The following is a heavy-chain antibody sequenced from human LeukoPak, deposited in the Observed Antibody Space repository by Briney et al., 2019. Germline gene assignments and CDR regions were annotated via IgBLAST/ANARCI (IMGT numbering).Heavy chain of an antibody. J-gene: IGHJ5*02. CDR1: GGSISSSDY. V-gene: IGHV4-39*01. D-gene: IGHD3-16*02. CDR2: SHYSGNT. Sequence: SETLSLNCTVSGGSISSSDYWGWIRQPPGKGLEWIGNSHYSGNTYYNPSLKSRVTISVDTSKNQFSLKLNSVTAADTAVYYCARLSKWFDTWGQGTLVTVSS. CDR3: ARLSKWFDT.